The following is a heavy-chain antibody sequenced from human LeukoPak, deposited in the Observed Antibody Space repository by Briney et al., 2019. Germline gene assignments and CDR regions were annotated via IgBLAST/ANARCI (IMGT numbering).Heavy chain of an antibody. CDR1: RFTFSSYS. D-gene: IGHD3-10*01. CDR2: ISSSSYI. CDR3: AREPGMGYGMDV. V-gene: IGHV3-21*04. J-gene: IGHJ6*02. Sequence: PGGSLRLSCAAPRFTFSSYSMNWVRQAPGKGLEWVSSISSSSYIYYADSVKGRFTISRDNAENSLYLQMNSLRAEDTAVYYCAREPGMGYGMDVWGQGTTVTVSS.